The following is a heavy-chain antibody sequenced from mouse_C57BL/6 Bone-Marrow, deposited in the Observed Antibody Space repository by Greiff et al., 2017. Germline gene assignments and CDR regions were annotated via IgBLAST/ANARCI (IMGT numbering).Heavy chain of an antibody. J-gene: IGHJ1*03. Sequence: QVQLQQSGAELVRPGASVTLSCKASGYTFTDYEMHWVKQTPVHGLEWIGAIDPATGGTAYNQKFKGKAILTADKSSSTAYMELRSLTSEDSAVYYATRYSNYWYFDDWGTGTTVTVSS. CDR1: GYTFTDYE. V-gene: IGHV1-15*01. CDR2: IDPATGGT. D-gene: IGHD2-5*01. CDR3: TRYSNYWYFDD.